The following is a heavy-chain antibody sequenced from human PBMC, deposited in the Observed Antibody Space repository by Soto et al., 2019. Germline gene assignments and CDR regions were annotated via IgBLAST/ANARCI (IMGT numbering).Heavy chain of an antibody. CDR3: ARGLDYSGMDV. Sequence: SETLSLTCAVFGYSINNGYYWGWIRQPPGKGLEWMGAMYHSGSTYYDPSFRGRVAISKDTSKNQFSMRLSYVTAADTAVYYCARGLDYSGMDVWGQGTTVTVS. J-gene: IGHJ6*02. CDR1: GYSINNGYY. V-gene: IGHV4-38-2*01. CDR2: MYHSGST.